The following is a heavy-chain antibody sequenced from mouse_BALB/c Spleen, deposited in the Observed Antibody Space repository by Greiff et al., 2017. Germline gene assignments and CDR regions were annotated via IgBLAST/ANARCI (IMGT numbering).Heavy chain of an antibody. D-gene: IGHD1-3*01. CDR3: ARGVGPFFDY. V-gene: IGHV5-4*02. CDR2: ISDGGSYT. Sequence: EVKLVESGGGLVKPGGSLKLSCAASGFTFSDYYMYWVRQTPEKRLEWVATISDGGSYTYYPDSVKGRFTISRDNAKNNLYLQMSSLKSEDTAMYYCARGVGPFFDYWDQGTTLTVSS. CDR1: GFTFSDYY. J-gene: IGHJ2*01.